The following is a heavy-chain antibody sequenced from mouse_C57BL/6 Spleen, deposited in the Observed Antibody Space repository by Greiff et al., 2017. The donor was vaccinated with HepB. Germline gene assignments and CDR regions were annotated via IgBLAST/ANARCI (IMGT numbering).Heavy chain of an antibody. CDR3: ARLRNNTVVADFDV. J-gene: IGHJ1*03. V-gene: IGHV1-64*01. CDR1: GYTFTSYW. D-gene: IGHD1-1*01. CDR2: IHSNSGST. Sequence: QVLLQQPGAELVKPGASVKLSCKASGYTFTSYWMHWVKQRPGQGLEWIGMIHSNSGSTTYNEKFKNKATLTVDKSSSTAYMQLSSLTSEDSAVYYCARLRNNTVVADFDVWGTGTTVTVAS.